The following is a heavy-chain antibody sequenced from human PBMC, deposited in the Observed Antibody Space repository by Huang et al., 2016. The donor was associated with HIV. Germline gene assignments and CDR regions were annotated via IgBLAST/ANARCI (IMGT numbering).Heavy chain of an antibody. CDR3: ARTAYSYGFRQGYNWFDP. Sequence: QVLLVQSGAEVRKPGSSVKVSCAAFGGTFRCYAISWVRQAPGQGLEWMGGIIPIFGTANYTQKFQGIVTITVDESTNTGYMELTRLTAEDTAVYYCARTAYSYGFRQGYNWFDPWGQGTPVTVSS. CDR2: IIPIFGTA. J-gene: IGHJ5*02. D-gene: IGHD5-18*01. V-gene: IGHV1-69*13. CDR1: GGTFRCYA.